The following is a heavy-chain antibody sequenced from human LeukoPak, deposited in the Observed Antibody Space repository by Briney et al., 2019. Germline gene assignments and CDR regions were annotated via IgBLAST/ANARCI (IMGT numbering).Heavy chain of an antibody. Sequence: GGPLTLSCTASGFTFGEYAVSGVRQSPRKGLEGVGFIRSKAYGGTTEYAASVKGRFTISRDDSKSIAYLQMNSLKTEDTAVYYCTRDLDSSGFCDYWGQGTLVTVSS. CDR1: GFTFGEYA. J-gene: IGHJ4*02. V-gene: IGHV3-49*04. D-gene: IGHD3-22*01. CDR2: IRSKAYGGTT. CDR3: TRDLDSSGFCDY.